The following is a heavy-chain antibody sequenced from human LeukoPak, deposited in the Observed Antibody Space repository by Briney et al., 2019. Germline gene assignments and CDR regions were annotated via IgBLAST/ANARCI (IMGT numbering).Heavy chain of an antibody. CDR2: INPTSGVT. CDR1: VYAFIGSY. J-gene: IGHJ4*02. V-gene: IGHV1-2*02. Sequence: ASVKVSFTSSVYAFIGSYIHWVRQAPGRGPEWMGWINPTSGVTKYAQKFQGRVTMTRDTSIRTAYMDLSSLRSDDTAVYYCAREGVTTVTEYYFDYWGQGTLVTVSS. D-gene: IGHD4-17*01. CDR3: AREGVTTVTEYYFDY.